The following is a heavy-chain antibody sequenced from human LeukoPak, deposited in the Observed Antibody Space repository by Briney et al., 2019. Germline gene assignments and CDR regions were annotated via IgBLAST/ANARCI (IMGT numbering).Heavy chain of an antibody. CDR1: GGSFSGYY. Sequence: SETLSLTCAVYGGSFSGYYWSWIRQPPGKGLEWIGEINHSGSTNYNPSLKSRVTISVDTSKNQFSLKLSSVTAADTAVYYCARGSRSGSYYKKDWFDPWGQGTLVTVSS. CDR3: ARGSRSGSYYKKDWFDP. J-gene: IGHJ5*02. D-gene: IGHD3-10*01. CDR2: INHSGST. V-gene: IGHV4-34*01.